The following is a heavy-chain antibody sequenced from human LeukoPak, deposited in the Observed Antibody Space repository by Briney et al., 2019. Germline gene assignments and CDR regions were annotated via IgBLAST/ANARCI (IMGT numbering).Heavy chain of an antibody. CDR2: ISSSSSYI. J-gene: IGHJ4*02. CDR1: GFTFSSYS. Sequence: GGSLRLSCAAPGFTFSSYSMNWVRQAPGKGLEWVSSISSSSSYIYYADSVKGRFTISRDNAKNSLYLQMNSLRAEDTAVYYCARGSGYSYGFRGGEKEYYFDYWGQGTLVTVSS. CDR3: ARGSGYSYGFRGGEKEYYFDY. V-gene: IGHV3-21*01. D-gene: IGHD5-18*01.